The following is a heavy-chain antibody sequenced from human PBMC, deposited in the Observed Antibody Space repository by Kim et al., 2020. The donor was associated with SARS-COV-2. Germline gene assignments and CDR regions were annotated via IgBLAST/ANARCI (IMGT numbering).Heavy chain of an antibody. CDR2: ISSSSSYI. J-gene: IGHJ4*02. Sequence: GGSLRLSCAASGFTFSSYSMNWVRQAPGKGLEWVSSISSSSSYIYYADSVKGRFTISRDNAKNSLYLQMNSLRAEDTAVYYCARVGRITMVRGVIGANDYWGQGTLVTVSS. CDR1: GFTFSSYS. V-gene: IGHV3-21*04. CDR3: ARVGRITMVRGVIGANDY. D-gene: IGHD3-10*01.